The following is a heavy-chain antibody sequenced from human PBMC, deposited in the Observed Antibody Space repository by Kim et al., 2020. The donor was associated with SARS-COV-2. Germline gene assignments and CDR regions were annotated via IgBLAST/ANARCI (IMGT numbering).Heavy chain of an antibody. CDR3: AKDFHRSTVNTADY. D-gene: IGHD4-17*01. V-gene: IGHV3-30*02. J-gene: IGHJ4*02. Sequence: ADSVEGRFTISRDNSKNTLYLQMNSVRAEDTAVYYCAKDFHRSTVNTADYWGQGTLVTVSS.